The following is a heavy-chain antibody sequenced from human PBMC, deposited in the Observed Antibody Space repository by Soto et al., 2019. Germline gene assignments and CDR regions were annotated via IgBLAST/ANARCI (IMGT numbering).Heavy chain of an antibody. D-gene: IGHD3-3*01. CDR1: GFTFRDYA. Sequence: GGSLRLSCMASGFTFRDYAISWFRQAPGEGLQWVSFIRSNIYDGTTEYAASVEGRFTISRDDSKTTASLQMNSLKTEDTAVYYCTRTRIPTFGVFAHLYELDVWGQGTTVTV. J-gene: IGHJ6*02. CDR2: IRSNIYDGTT. CDR3: TRTRIPTFGVFAHLYELDV. V-gene: IGHV3-49*03.